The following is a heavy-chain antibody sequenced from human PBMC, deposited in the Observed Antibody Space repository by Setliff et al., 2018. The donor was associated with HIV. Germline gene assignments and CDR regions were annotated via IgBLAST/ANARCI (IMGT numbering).Heavy chain of an antibody. V-gene: IGHV4-39*07. CDR3: AKDAGVTGGLYRYYIDA. CDR1: HGSITSTSYY. D-gene: IGHD2-8*01. J-gene: IGHJ6*03. Sequence: SETLSLTCIVSHGSITSTSYYWGWVRQSPGRGLEWIGSIYYSGRTYYNPSLKSRLSMSVDTSRNQFSLDLTSVTAADTAVYYCAKDAGVTGGLYRYYIDAWGNGTTVTVSS. CDR2: IYYSGRT.